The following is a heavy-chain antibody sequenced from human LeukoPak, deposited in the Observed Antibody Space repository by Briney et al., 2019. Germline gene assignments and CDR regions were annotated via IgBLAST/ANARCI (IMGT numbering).Heavy chain of an antibody. V-gene: IGHV1-69*13. CDR3: ARDLGGNNWFDP. D-gene: IGHD3-16*01. CDR1: GGTFSSYA. Sequence: GASVKVSCKASGGTFSSYAISWVRQAPGQGLEWMGGIIPIFGTANYAQKFQGRVTITADESTSTAYMELSSLRSEDTAVYYCARDLGGNNWFDPWGQGTLVTVSS. J-gene: IGHJ5*02. CDR2: IIPIFGTA.